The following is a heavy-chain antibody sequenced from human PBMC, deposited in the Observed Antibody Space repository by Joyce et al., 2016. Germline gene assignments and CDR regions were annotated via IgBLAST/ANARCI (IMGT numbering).Heavy chain of an antibody. D-gene: IGHD3-16*01. CDR2: INPDDTDS. CDR3: ARSAVRGTLSPFFDY. CDR1: GYSFTSYW. V-gene: IGHV5-51*01. J-gene: IGHJ4*02. Sequence: EVQLVQSGGEVKKPGESLKISCKGVGYSFTSYWLGWGRQMPGKGLELRGIINPDDTDSRYSPSFQGQVTISVDRSIKTAHLRWGSLRASDTAIYYCARSAVRGTLSPFFDYWGQGSLVTVSS.